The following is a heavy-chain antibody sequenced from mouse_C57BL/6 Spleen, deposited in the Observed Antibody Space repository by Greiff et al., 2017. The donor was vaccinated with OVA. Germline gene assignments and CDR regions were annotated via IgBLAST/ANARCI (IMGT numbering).Heavy chain of an antibody. D-gene: IGHD2-4*01. Sequence: QVQLQQPGAELVKPGASVKLSCKASGYTFTSYWMHWVKQRPGQGLEWIGMIHPNSGSNNYNEKFKSKATLTVDKSSSTAYMQLSSLTSEDSAVYYCALYDYDGDYWGQGTTLTVSS. CDR1: GYTFTSYW. CDR3: ALYDYDGDY. CDR2: IHPNSGSN. J-gene: IGHJ2*01. V-gene: IGHV1-64*01.